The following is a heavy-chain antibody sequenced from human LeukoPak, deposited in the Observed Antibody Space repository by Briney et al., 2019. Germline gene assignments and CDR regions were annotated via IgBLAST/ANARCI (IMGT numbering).Heavy chain of an antibody. V-gene: IGHV1-8*01. Sequence: ASVKVSCKASAYTFTSYDINWVRQATGQGLEWMGWMNPNSGNTGYAQKFQGRVTMTRNTSISTAYMELSSLRSEDTAVYYCARGRKGSTIFGVVITELYYYYMDVWGKGTTVTVSS. D-gene: IGHD3-3*01. CDR2: MNPNSGNT. J-gene: IGHJ6*03. CDR1: AYTFTSYD. CDR3: ARGRKGSTIFGVVITELYYYYMDV.